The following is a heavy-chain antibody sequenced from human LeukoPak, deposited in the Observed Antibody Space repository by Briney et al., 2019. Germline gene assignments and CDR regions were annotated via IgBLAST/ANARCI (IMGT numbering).Heavy chain of an antibody. D-gene: IGHD2-2*01. Sequence: AAVKVSCKASGYTFTSYDINWVRQATGQGLEWMGWMNPNSGNTGYAQKFQGRVTITRNTSISTAYMELSSLRSEDTAVYYCARGLPATMASYDYWGQGTLVTVSS. CDR3: ARGLPATMASYDY. CDR2: MNPNSGNT. V-gene: IGHV1-8*03. CDR1: GYTFTSYD. J-gene: IGHJ4*02.